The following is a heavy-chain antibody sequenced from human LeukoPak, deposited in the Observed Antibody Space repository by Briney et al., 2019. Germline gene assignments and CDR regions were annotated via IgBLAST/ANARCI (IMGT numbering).Heavy chain of an antibody. V-gene: IGHV4-34*01. CDR1: GGSFSGYY. Sequence: SETLSLTCAVYGGSFSGYYWSWIRQPPGKGLEWIGEINHSGSPNYSPSLKSRVTISIDTSKNQFSLKLSPVTAADTAVYYCARDLSDYYGSGSYRPIDAFDIWGQGTMVTVSS. CDR3: ARDLSDYYGSGSYRPIDAFDI. CDR2: INHSGSP. D-gene: IGHD3-10*01. J-gene: IGHJ3*02.